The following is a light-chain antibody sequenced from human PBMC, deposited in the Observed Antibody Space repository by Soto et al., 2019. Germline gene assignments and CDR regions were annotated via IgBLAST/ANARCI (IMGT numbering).Light chain of an antibody. V-gene: IGKV3-11*01. CDR2: DAS. J-gene: IGKJ5*01. CDR1: QSLSSSY. Sequence: EIVLTQSPGTLSLSPGERATLSCLASQSLSSSYLAWYHQKPGQAPRLLIYDASHRATGIPARFSGSGSGTDFTLTSSSLEPEDFAVYYCQQRSNWPITFGQGTRLEIK. CDR3: QQRSNWPIT.